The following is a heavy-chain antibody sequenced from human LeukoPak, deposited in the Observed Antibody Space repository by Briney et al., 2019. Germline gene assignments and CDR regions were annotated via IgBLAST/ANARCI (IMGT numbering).Heavy chain of an antibody. D-gene: IGHD3-10*01. V-gene: IGHV3-33*06. CDR2: IWSDGSHK. CDR1: GFTFSSYA. Sequence: PGGSLRLSCAASGFTFSSYAMSWVRQAPGNGLEWVAVIWSDGSHKYYDDSVNGRFTIFRDNSKNTLYLQMNSLRAADTSIYFCAKDANEFGDSYFDSWGLGTLVTVSS. CDR3: AKDANEFGDSYFDS. J-gene: IGHJ5*01.